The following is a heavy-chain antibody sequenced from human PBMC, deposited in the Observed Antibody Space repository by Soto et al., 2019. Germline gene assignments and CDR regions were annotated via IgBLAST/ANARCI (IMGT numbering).Heavy chain of an antibody. CDR2: IYSGGNT. CDR3: ERDPWVGDIGDY. CDR1: GFTVGSAY. D-gene: IGHD4-17*01. Sequence: DVQLVESGGGLVLRGESLRLSCAASGFTVGSAYMSWVRQAPGKGLEWVAGIYSGGNTYYADSVKGRFTISRDTSNNKLYLQLNSLRAEDAAIYYCERDPWVGDIGDYWGQGTLVTVSS. J-gene: IGHJ4*02. V-gene: IGHV3-66*01.